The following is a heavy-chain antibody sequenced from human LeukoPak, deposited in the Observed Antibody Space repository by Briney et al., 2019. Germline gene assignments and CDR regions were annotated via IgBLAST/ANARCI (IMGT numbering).Heavy chain of an antibody. Sequence: GGSLRLSCAASVFSFSSYAMNWVRQAPGKGLEWVSGISGSGGTTYYADSVKGRFTISRDNSKNTLSLQMNSLRAEDTAVYYCAKGATTVTTIYLFDYWGQGTLVTVSS. CDR3: AKGATTVTTIYLFDY. CDR2: ISGSGGTT. V-gene: IGHV3-23*01. CDR1: VFSFSSYA. J-gene: IGHJ4*02. D-gene: IGHD4-17*01.